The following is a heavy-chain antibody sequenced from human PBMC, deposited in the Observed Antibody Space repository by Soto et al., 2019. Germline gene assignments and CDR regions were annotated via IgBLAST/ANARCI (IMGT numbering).Heavy chain of an antibody. Sequence: ASVKVSCKASGYIFTGFYIHWVRQAPGQGLEWMGGIKPDSGGTDYAEKFQGRVTMTRDTSINTAYMELSRLRHDDTAVYYCARLKGLFDSREHIWEAHYTYGLDVWGQGTPVTVYS. CDR2: IKPDSGGT. CDR3: ARLKGLFDSREHIWEAHYTYGLDV. CDR1: GYIFTGFY. D-gene: IGHD3-22*01. V-gene: IGHV1-2*02. J-gene: IGHJ6*02.